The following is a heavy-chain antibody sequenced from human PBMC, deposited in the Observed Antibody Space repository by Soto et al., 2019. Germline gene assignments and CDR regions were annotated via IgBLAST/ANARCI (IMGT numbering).Heavy chain of an antibody. CDR3: GKGGGGDHGY. CDR2: ITITGDTT. D-gene: IGHD2-21*02. J-gene: IGHJ4*02. CDR1: GFIFTTSD. Sequence: EVQLVESEGGLVQPGGSLRLSCEASGFIFTTSDMSWVRQAPGKGLEWISSITITGDTTHYADSVKGRFTISRDNSRNTGYLQMNSLRVDDTAVYFWGKGGGGDHGYWGQGTLVAVSS. V-gene: IGHV3-23*04.